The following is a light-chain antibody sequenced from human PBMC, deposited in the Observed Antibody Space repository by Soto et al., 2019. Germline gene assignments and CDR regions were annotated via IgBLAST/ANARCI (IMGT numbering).Light chain of an antibody. Sequence: DIQMTQSPSSLSASVGGRFTVTCRASQAIRNDLAWYQQKPGRAPKRLIYGSSSLQSGVPSRFSGRGSGTEFTLTISSLQPEDFATYYCLQHNVFPRTFGQGTKVDI. CDR3: LQHNVFPRT. J-gene: IGKJ1*01. CDR1: QAIRND. CDR2: GSS. V-gene: IGKV1-17*01.